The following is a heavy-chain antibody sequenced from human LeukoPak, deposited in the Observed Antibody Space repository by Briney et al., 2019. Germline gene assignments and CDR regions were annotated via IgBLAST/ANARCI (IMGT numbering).Heavy chain of an antibody. CDR2: ISGSGGST. V-gene: IGHV3-23*01. Sequence: PGGSLGLSCAASGFTFSSYAMSWVRQAPGKGLEWVSAISGSGGSTYYADSVKGRFTISRDNSKNTLYLQMNSLRAEDTAVYYCANVGANYYYYYGMDVWGQGTTVTVSS. J-gene: IGHJ6*02. D-gene: IGHD1-26*01. CDR1: GFTFSSYA. CDR3: ANVGANYYYYYGMDV.